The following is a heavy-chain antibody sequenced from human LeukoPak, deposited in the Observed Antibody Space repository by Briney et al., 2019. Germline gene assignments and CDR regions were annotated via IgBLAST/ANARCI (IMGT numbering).Heavy chain of an antibody. V-gene: IGHV4-59*01. CDR1: GDSITTYY. J-gene: IGHJ4*02. CDR2: IYYSGST. Sequence: SETLSLTCTVSGDSITTYYWSWIRQPPGKGLEWIGYIYYSGSTNYNPSLKSRVTISVDTSKNQFSLKLRSVTAADTAVYYCARVTGYMIEDYFDYWGQGTLVTVSS. D-gene: IGHD3-22*01. CDR3: ARVTGYMIEDYFDY.